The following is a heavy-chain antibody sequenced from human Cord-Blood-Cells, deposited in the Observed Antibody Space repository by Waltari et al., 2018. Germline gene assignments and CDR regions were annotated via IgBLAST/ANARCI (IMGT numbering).Heavy chain of an antibody. CDR3: ARFSHGGSDAFDI. J-gene: IGHJ3*02. V-gene: IGHV1-69*01. CDR2: SSPIFGTA. D-gene: IGHD3-10*01. Sequence: QVQLVQSRAEVKKPGSSVKLSCTASGGTFSSYALSWERQAPGQGLEGRGGSSPIFGTANSARRFEGRVKITADESASTAYMELSSLRSEDTAVYYCARFSHGGSDAFDIWGQGTMVTVSS. CDR1: GGTFSSYA.